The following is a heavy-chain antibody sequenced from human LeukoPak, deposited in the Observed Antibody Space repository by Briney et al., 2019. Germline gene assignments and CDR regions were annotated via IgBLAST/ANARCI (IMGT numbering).Heavy chain of an antibody. V-gene: IGHV3-74*01. CDR2: INSDGSST. J-gene: IGHJ4*02. D-gene: IGHD3-16*02. Sequence: GGSLRLSCAASGFTFSSYWMPWVRQAPGKGLVWVSRINSDGSSTSYADSVKGRFTISRDNAKNTLYLQMNSLRAEDTAVYYCARGYGITYGGVIPYIYWGQGTLVTVSS. CDR3: ARGYGITYGGVIPYIY. CDR1: GFTFSSYW.